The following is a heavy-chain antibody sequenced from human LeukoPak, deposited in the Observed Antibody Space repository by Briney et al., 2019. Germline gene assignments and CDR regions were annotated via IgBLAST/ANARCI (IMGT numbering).Heavy chain of an antibody. D-gene: IGHD2-2*01. J-gene: IGHJ6*03. V-gene: IGHV3-23*01. CDR3: TTETVVPAVLRSYYYYMDV. CDR1: GLTFSRYA. Sequence: PGGSLRPSCAASGLTFSRYAMSWVRQAPRKGLEWVSAISGSGDTTYYADSVKGRFTISRDNSKNTLYLQMNSLKTEDTAVYYCTTETVVPAVLRSYYYYMDVWGKGTTVTVSS. CDR2: ISGSGDTT.